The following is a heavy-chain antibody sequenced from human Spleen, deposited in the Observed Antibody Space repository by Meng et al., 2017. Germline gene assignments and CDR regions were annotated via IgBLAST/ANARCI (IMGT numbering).Heavy chain of an antibody. D-gene: IGHD2-21*02. CDR3: SVVLTGRAFDV. Sequence: GGSLRLSCAASRFTFSSYWMTWVRQAPGKGLEWVANIKKDVSETYYGDSVKGRFTISRDNAKSPLFLQMSSLRAEDTAVYYCSVVLTGRAFDVWGQGTLVTVSS. CDR2: IKKDVSET. V-gene: IGHV3-7*01. CDR1: RFTFSSYW. J-gene: IGHJ3*01.